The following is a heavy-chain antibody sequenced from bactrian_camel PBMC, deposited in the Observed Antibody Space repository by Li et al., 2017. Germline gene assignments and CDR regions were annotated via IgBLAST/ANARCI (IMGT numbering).Heavy chain of an antibody. V-gene: IGHV3S53*01. D-gene: IGHD5*01. CDR3: AATTFWAYGPHY. Sequence: HVQLVESGGGSVQAGGSLRLSCSASGETYRINYVGWFRLAPGKEREGVAIIDTDGSTFYADSVAGRFTISQDNTKNTLSLQMNSLNPEDTAVYFCAATTFWAYGPHYWGQGTQVTVS. J-gene: IGHJ4*01. CDR1: GETYRINY. CDR2: IDTDGST.